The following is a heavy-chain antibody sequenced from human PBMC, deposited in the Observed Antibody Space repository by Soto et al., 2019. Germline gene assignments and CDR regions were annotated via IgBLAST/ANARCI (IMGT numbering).Heavy chain of an antibody. CDR1: GGTFSSYA. J-gene: IGHJ4*02. CDR3: ARSPFYDFWSGFSPFDY. V-gene: IGHV1-69*06. Sequence: QVQLVQSGAEVKKPGSSVKVSCKASGGTFSSYAISWVRQAPGQGLEWMGGIIPIFGTANYAQKFQGRVTIPADKSTSTAYMELSSVRSEDTAVYYCARSPFYDFWSGFSPFDYWGQGTLVTVSS. CDR2: IIPIFGTA. D-gene: IGHD3-3*01.